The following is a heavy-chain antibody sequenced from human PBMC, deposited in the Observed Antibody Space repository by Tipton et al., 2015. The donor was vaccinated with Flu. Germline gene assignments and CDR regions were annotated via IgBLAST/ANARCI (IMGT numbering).Heavy chain of an antibody. CDR3: ARALRGPVGATLGY. J-gene: IGHJ4*02. D-gene: IGHD1-26*01. V-gene: IGHV4-39*07. CDR2: IYYSGSS. Sequence: LRLSCTVSGGSISSSTYYWGWIRQPPGKGLEWIGSIYYSGSSYYNPSLKGRVTISLDTSKNQFSLNLSSVTAADTAVYYCARALRGPVGATLGYWGQGTLVTVSS. CDR1: GGSISSSTYY.